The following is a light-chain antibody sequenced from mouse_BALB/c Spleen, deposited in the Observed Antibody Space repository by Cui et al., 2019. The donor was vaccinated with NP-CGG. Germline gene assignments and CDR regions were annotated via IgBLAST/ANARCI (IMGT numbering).Light chain of an antibody. CDR2: GTN. V-gene: IGLV1*01. CDR3: ALWYSNHWV. CDR1: TGAVTTSNY. Sequence: VVTHEPALTTSPGETVTLTCRSSTGAVTTSNYANWVQEKPDHLFTGLIGGTNNRPPGVPARFSGSLIGDKAALTITGAETEDEAIYFCALWYSNHWVFGGGTKLTVL. J-gene: IGLJ1*01.